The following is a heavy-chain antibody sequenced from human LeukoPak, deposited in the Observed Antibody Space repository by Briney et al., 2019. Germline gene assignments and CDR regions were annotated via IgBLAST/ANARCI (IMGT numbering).Heavy chain of an antibody. CDR3: ARVLDYYVSGTYGFDY. V-gene: IGHV4-38-2*02. Sequence: SETLSLTYTVSGYSISTGYCWGWIRQPPGKGLEWIASIFHSGKTFYNPSLKSRVTISVQASENQFSQKLRSVTAADTAVYYCARVLDYYVSGTYGFDYWGQGTLVTVSS. J-gene: IGHJ4*02. D-gene: IGHD3-10*01. CDR1: GYSISTGYC. CDR2: IFHSGKT.